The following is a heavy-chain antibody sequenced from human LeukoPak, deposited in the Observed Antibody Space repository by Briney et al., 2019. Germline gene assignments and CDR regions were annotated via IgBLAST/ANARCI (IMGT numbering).Heavy chain of an antibody. J-gene: IGHJ4*02. CDR2: INPSGGNT. D-gene: IGHD6-6*01. Sequence: ASVKVSCKASGYTFTSYYMHWVRQAPGQGLEWMGIINPSGGNTGYAQKFQGRVTITRNTSISTAYMELSSLRSEDTAVYYCAREPAARRRPGLDYWGQGTLVTVSS. CDR3: AREPAARRRPGLDY. V-gene: IGHV1-46*01. CDR1: GYTFTSYY.